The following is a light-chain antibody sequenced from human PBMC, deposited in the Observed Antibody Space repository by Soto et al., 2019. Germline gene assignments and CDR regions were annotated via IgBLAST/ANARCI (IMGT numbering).Light chain of an antibody. J-gene: IGLJ3*02. Sequence: QLVLTQPPSASGTPGQRVTISCSGSSSNIGRNYVYWYQQLPGTAPKLLISRDNQRPSGVPDRFSGSKSGTSASLAISGLRSDDEADYSCAAWDASLSAWVFGGGTKLTVL. CDR1: SSNIGRNY. CDR2: RDN. V-gene: IGLV1-47*01. CDR3: AAWDASLSAWV.